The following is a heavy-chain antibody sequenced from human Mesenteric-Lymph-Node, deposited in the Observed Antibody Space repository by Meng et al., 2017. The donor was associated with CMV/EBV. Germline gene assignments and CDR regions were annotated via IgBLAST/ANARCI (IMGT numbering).Heavy chain of an antibody. J-gene: IGHJ4*02. V-gene: IGHV3-30*04. Sequence: GESLKISCVVSGFSFGSYAMHWVRQAPGKGLEWVALMSDDGDNQYYLDSVKGRFTISRDNSKNTLFLQMNNLRPEDTGVYYCARGGRRLYQLFSALWGQGTLVTVSS. CDR3: ARGGRRLYQLFSAL. D-gene: IGHD2-2*02. CDR2: MSDDGDNQ. CDR1: GFSFGSYA.